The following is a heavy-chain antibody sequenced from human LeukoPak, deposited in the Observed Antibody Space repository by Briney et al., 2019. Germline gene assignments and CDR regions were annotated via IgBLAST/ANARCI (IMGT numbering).Heavy chain of an antibody. V-gene: IGHV4-39*01. CDR3: ARHRSSSSEFDP. D-gene: IGHD6-6*01. J-gene: IGHJ5*02. CDR1: GGSISSNNYY. CDR2: IYYDGRT. Sequence: PSETLSLTCTVSGGSISSNNYYWGWMRQPPGKGLEWIGHIYYDGRTYYNPPLKSRVTMSVDTSKNQFSLKVSSVTAADTAVYYCARHRSSSSEFDPWGLGTLVTISS.